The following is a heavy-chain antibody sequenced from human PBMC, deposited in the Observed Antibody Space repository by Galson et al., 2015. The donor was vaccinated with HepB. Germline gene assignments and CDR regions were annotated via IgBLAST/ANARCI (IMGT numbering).Heavy chain of an antibody. J-gene: IGHJ4*02. D-gene: IGHD1-14*01. CDR3: ARDGSGIYYFDY. Sequence: SLRLSCAASGFTFSYYSMHWVRLAPGKGLEWVAAVVYDGSDKYYADSVKGQFTISRDNSKNTLYLQMNSLRGEDTAVYYCARDGSGIYYFDYRGLGTLVTVSS. V-gene: IGHV3-30*03. CDR2: VVYDGSDK. CDR1: GFTFSYYS.